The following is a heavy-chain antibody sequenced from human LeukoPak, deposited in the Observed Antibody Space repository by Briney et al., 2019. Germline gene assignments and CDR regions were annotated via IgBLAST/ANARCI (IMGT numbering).Heavy chain of an antibody. J-gene: IGHJ3*02. CDR1: GYTFSGYG. CDR2: ISVFNNANT. Sequence: ASVKVSCKASGYTFSGYGINWVRQAPGQGLEWMGWISVFNNANTRYAQNFQGRVTLTTDTSTTTAYMELRSLRSDDTAVYYCSREFPFCGADCFSGVFDIWGQGTVVTVS. CDR3: SREFPFCGADCFSGVFDI. D-gene: IGHD2-21*02. V-gene: IGHV1-18*01.